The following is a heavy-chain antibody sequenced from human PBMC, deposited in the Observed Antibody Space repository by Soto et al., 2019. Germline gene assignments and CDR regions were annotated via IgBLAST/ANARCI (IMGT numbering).Heavy chain of an antibody. V-gene: IGHV3-15*04. J-gene: IGHJ4*02. CDR2: IESKTDGGTT. Sequence: EVQFVESGGGLVEPGGSLRLSCTASGFTFSNTCMTWVRQAPGKGLEWIGRIESKTDGGTTDYAAPVKGRFTISRDDSKNTLYLQMNSLKTEDTAVYYCATDYYASGQLFGYFDFWGQGTLAIVSS. CDR3: ATDYYASGQLFGYFDF. D-gene: IGHD3-10*01. CDR1: GFTFSNTC.